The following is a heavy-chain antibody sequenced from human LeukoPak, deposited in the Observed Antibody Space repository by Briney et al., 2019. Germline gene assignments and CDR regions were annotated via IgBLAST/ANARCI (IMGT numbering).Heavy chain of an antibody. CDR1: GYTFTSYA. V-gene: IGHV7-4-1*02. D-gene: IGHD3-3*01. Sequence: ASVKVSCKASGYTFTSYAMNWVRQAPGQGLEWMGWINTNTGNPTYAQGFTGRFVFSLDTSVSTAYLQISSLKAEDTAVYYCARVGFWSGYWGYYYMDVWGKGTTVTISS. CDR2: INTNTGNP. J-gene: IGHJ6*03. CDR3: ARVGFWSGYWGYYYMDV.